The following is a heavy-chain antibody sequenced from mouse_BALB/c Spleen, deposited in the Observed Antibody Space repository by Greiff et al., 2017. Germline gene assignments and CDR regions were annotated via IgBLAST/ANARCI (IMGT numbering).Heavy chain of an antibody. CDR2: ISSGSSTI. J-gene: IGHJ2*01. V-gene: IGHV5-17*02. CDR1: GFTFSSFG. Sequence: EVKVVESGGGLVQPGGSRKLSCAASGFTFSSFGMHWVRQAPEKGLEWVAYISSGSSTIYYADTVKGRFTISRDNPKNTLFLQMTSLRSEDTAMYYCARDYYGYWGQGTTLTVSS. D-gene: IGHD1-1*01. CDR3: ARDYYGY.